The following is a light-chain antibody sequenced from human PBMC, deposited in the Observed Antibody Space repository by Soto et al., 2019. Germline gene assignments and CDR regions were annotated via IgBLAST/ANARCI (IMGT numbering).Light chain of an antibody. V-gene: IGKV1-39*01. CDR1: QSFSSW. CDR2: AAS. Sequence: DNQMSQYPSPLAASFGERVTRPCRASQSFSSWLAWYQQKPGKAPKLLIYAASSLQSGVPSRFSGSGSGTDFTLTISSLQPEDFATYYCQQSYSTPWTLGQGTKVDIK. CDR3: QQSYSTPWT. J-gene: IGKJ1*01.